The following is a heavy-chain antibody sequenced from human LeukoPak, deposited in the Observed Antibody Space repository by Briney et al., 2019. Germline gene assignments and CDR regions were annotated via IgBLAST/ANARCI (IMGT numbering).Heavy chain of an antibody. J-gene: IGHJ6*02. D-gene: IGHD4-17*01. Sequence: GGSMRLSCAVSGFIFSDYPIHWVRQAPGKGLEWVAAISYDGSNKYYADSVKGRFTISRDNSKNTLYVQINSLRAEDTAVYYCAKAATVTRSYYYGMDVWGQGTTVTVSS. CDR1: GFIFSDYP. V-gene: IGHV3-30-3*01. CDR3: AKAATVTRSYYYGMDV. CDR2: ISYDGSNK.